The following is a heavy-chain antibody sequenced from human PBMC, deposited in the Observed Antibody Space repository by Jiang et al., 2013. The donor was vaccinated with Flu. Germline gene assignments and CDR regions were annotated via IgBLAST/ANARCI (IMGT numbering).Heavy chain of an antibody. D-gene: IGHD2-2*01. Sequence: AISGDSVSSNSAAWNWIRQSPSRGLEWLGRTYYRSKWYNDYAVSVKSRITINPDTSKNQFSLQLNSVTPEDTAVYYCARDRDDIVVVPAAALDAFDIWGQGTMVTVSS. CDR2: TYYRSKWYN. V-gene: IGHV6-1*01. J-gene: IGHJ3*02. CDR1: GDSVSSNSAA. CDR3: ARDRDDIVVVPAAALDAFDI.